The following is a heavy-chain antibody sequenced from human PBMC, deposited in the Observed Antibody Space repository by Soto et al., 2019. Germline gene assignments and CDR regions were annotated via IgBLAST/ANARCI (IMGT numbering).Heavy chain of an antibody. D-gene: IGHD3-22*01. J-gene: IGHJ3*02. CDR3: ARGWDRYDSSGYDAFDI. V-gene: IGHV1-69*01. Sequence: QVQLVQSGAEVKKPGSSVKVSCKASGGTFSSYAISWVRQAPGQGLEWMGGIIPIFGTANYAQKFQGRVTINADESTSTAYMELSSLRSEDTAVYYCARGWDRYDSSGYDAFDIWGQGTMVTVSS. CDR1: GGTFSSYA. CDR2: IIPIFGTA.